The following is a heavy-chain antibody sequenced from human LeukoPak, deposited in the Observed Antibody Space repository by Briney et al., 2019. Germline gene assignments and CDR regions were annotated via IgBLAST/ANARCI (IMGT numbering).Heavy chain of an antibody. CDR2: ISYDGRKK. Sequence: GGSLRLSCAASGFTFSSYAMHGVRQAPGKGVEGVAVISYDGRKKHYADSVKGGLTIYRESDKNTLYVQINSLSAEDTAVYYCARGIKYSYGHIDYWGQGTLVTVSS. CDR3: ARGIKYSYGHIDY. D-gene: IGHD5-18*01. V-gene: IGHV3-30*04. CDR1: GFTFSSYA. J-gene: IGHJ4*02.